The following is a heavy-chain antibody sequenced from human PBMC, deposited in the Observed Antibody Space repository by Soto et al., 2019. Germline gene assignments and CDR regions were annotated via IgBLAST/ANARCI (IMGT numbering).Heavy chain of an antibody. CDR1: GYTLTELS. CDR2: FYPEDGET. V-gene: IGHV1-24*01. J-gene: IGHJ4*02. CDR3: ATGKAGYSSGWYYFDY. Sequence: ASVKVSCKVSGYTLTELSMHWVRQAPGKGLEWMGGFYPEDGETIYAQKFQGRVTMTEDTSTDTAYMELSTLRSEDTAVYYCATGKAGYSSGWYYFDYWGQGTLVTVSS. D-gene: IGHD6-19*01.